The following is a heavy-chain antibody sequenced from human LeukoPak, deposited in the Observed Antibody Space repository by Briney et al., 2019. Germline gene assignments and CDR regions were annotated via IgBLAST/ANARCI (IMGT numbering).Heavy chain of an antibody. CDR3: AKDSYSGSYYGAFDI. J-gene: IGHJ3*02. V-gene: IGHV3-23*01. Sequence: PGGSLRLSCAASGFTSSSYAMSWVRQAPGKGLEWVSAISGSGGSTYYADSVKGRFTISRDNSKNTLYLQMNSLRAEDTAVYYCAKDSYSGSYYGAFDIWGQGTMVTVSS. CDR2: ISGSGGST. D-gene: IGHD1-26*01. CDR1: GFTSSSYA.